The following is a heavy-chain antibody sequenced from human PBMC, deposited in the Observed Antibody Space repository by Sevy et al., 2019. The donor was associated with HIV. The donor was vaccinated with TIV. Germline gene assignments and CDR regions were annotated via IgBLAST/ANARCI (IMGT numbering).Heavy chain of an antibody. D-gene: IGHD3-16*01. J-gene: IGHJ4*02. V-gene: IGHV3-7*01. CDR2: IRGDGIDK. Sequence: GGSLRLSCAASGFTFSTTWMNWVRQAPGKGLEWVANIRGDGIDKHYVDSVEGRFTISRDNAKNLLFLQMNSLRVEDKAVYYCAHETFGRFESWGQGTLVTVSS. CDR3: AHETFGRFES. CDR1: GFTFSTTW.